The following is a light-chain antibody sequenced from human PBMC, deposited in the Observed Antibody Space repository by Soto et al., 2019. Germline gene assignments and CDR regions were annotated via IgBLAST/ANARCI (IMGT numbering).Light chain of an antibody. Sequence: EIVMTQSPATLSVSPGERATLSCRASQSVSSNLAWYQQKPGQAHRLLIYGESTRATGIPARFSGSEYGTEFTLTISSVQSEDFAVYYCQQYNNWPRPFGQGTKVEIK. V-gene: IGKV3-15*01. CDR1: QSVSSN. J-gene: IGKJ1*01. CDR3: QQYNNWPRP. CDR2: GES.